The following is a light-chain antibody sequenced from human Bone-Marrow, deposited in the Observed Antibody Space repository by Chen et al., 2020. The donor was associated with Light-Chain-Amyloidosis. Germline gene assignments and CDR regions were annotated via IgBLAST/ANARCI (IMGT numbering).Light chain of an antibody. CDR2: DND. Sequence: QPTLTQPPSVSAAPGQTVTISCSGSSSNIGATYVSWYQQVPRTAPRLLIYDNDRRPSGIPDRFSGSKSGTSATLDITGLQPGDEADYYCGTWDDSLSIWVFGGGTKVAVL. CDR3: GTWDDSLSIWV. V-gene: IGLV1-51*01. CDR1: SSNIGATY. J-gene: IGLJ3*02.